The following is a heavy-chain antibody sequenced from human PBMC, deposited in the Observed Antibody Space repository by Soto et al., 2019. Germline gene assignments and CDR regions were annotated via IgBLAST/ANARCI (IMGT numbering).Heavy chain of an antibody. CDR2: ISGDGSNE. Sequence: QEQLVESGGGVVQPGRSLRLSCGVSGFTFINYAMHWVRQAPGKGLEWVALISGDGSNEYYADSVKGRFTISRDNSRNTLYLQMNSLRADDTDVYYCARHLSHLKSGWLDPWGQGTLVTVSS. CDR1: GFTFINYA. J-gene: IGHJ5*02. D-gene: IGHD3-3*02. V-gene: IGHV3-30-3*01. CDR3: ARHLSHLKSGWLDP.